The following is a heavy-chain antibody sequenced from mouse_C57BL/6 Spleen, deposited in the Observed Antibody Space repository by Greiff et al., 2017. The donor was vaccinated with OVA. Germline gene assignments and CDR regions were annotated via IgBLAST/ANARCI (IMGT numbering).Heavy chain of an antibody. CDR2: IDPSDSET. CDR1: GYTFTSYW. CDR3: ARGGDYGGFAY. D-gene: IGHD2-4*01. V-gene: IGHV1-52*01. J-gene: IGHJ3*01. Sequence: QVQLQQPGAELVRPGSSVKLSCKASGYTFTSYWMHWVKQRPIQGLEWIGNIDPSDSETHYNQKFKDKATLTVDKSSSTAYMQLSSLTSEGAAVYGCARGGDYGGFAYGGQGTLVTVSA.